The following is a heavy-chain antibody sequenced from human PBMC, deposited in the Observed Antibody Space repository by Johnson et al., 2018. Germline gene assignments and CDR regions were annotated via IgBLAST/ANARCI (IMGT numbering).Heavy chain of an antibody. CDR3: EKNSWQPPVTYYYYMDV. Sequence: QVQLVQSGGGVVQXGRSLRLXCAASGFTFSSYGMHWVRQAPGKGLEWVAVISYDGSNKYYADSVQGRFTISRDNSKNTLYLQINSLSAEDTAVYYCEKNSWQPPVTYYYYMDVWGKGTTVTVSS. J-gene: IGHJ6*03. CDR2: ISYDGSNK. D-gene: IGHD5-12*01. V-gene: IGHV3-30*18. CDR1: GFTFSSYG.